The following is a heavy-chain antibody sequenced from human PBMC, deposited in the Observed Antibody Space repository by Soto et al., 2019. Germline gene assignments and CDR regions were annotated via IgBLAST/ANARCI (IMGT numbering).Heavy chain of an antibody. CDR2: IIPIFGTA. CDR3: ARDGRRYGSGPPLGSWYFDL. V-gene: IGHV1-69*06. J-gene: IGHJ2*01. D-gene: IGHD3-10*01. Sequence: QVQLVQSGAEVKKPGSSVKVSCKASGGTFSSYAISWVRQAPGQGLEWMGGIIPIFGTANYAQKFQGRVTITADKSTSTAYMELSSLRSEDTAVYYCARDGRRYGSGPPLGSWYFDLWGRGTLVTVSS. CDR1: GGTFSSYA.